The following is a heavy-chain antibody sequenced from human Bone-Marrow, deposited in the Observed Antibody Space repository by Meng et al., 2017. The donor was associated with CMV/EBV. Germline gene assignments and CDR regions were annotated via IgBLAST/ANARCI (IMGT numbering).Heavy chain of an antibody. D-gene: IGHD1-7*01. CDR2: IYSGGTT. Sequence: GESLKISCAASGFTVTTKYMTWVRQAPEKGLEWVSLIYSGGTTYYADSVKGRFNLARDNAKNSLYLQMNSLRAEDTAVYYCARVSGRTTRKNNWGRGTLVTGSS. CDR3: ARVSGRTTRKNN. J-gene: IGHJ4*02. V-gene: IGHV3-66*01. CDR1: GFTVTTKY.